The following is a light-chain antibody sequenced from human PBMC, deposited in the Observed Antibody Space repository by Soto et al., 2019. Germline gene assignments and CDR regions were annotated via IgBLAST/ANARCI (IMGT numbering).Light chain of an antibody. Sequence: VLTQSPATLSFSPGERATLSCRPSLSVSVYLDWYQQKPGQAPRLLISDASNRATGIPARFSGSGSGTDFTLTISSLEPEDFAVYYCHQRQYWPPITFGQGTRLEIK. CDR1: LSVSVY. CDR3: HQRQYWPPIT. V-gene: IGKV3-11*01. J-gene: IGKJ5*01. CDR2: DAS.